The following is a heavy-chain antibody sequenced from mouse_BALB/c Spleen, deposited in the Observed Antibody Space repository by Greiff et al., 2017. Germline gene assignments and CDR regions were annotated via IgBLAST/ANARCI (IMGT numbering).Heavy chain of an antibody. D-gene: IGHD1-1*01. Sequence: EVMLVESGGGLVKPGGSLKLSCAASGFTFSSYAMSWVRQTPEKRLEWVASISSGGSTYYPDSVKGRFTISRDNAKNTLYLEMSSLRSEDTAMYYCARVYYGSSKAMDYWGQGTSVTVSS. CDR1: GFTFSSYA. V-gene: IGHV5-6-5*01. CDR3: ARVYYGSSKAMDY. J-gene: IGHJ4*01. CDR2: ISSGGST.